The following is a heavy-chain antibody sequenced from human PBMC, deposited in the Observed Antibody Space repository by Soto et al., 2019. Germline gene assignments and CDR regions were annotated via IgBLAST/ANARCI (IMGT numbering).Heavy chain of an antibody. Sequence: HPGGSLRLSCAASGFTFSSYGMHWVRQAPGKGLEWVAVIWYDGSNKYYADSVKGRFTISRDNSKNTLYLQMNSLRAEDTAVYYCARETIGYSYGGGSDYWGQGTLVTVSS. D-gene: IGHD5-18*01. V-gene: IGHV3-33*01. CDR3: ARETIGYSYGGGSDY. CDR2: IWYDGSNK. J-gene: IGHJ4*02. CDR1: GFTFSSYG.